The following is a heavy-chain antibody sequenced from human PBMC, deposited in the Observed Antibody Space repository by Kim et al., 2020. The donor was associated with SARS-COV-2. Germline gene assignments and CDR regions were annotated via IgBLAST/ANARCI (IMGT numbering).Heavy chain of an antibody. Sequence: SETLSLTCTVAGGSISGYYWNWIRQPPGKGLEWIGYIYNSGRTNYNPSLKNRVTISIDTSKNQFSVKLNSVTAADTAVYYCARDYSGAGWWFDPWGQGTLVTVSS. CDR2: IYNSGRT. J-gene: IGHJ5*02. CDR3: ARDYSGAGWWFDP. D-gene: IGHD1-26*01. CDR1: GGSISGYY. V-gene: IGHV4-59*13.